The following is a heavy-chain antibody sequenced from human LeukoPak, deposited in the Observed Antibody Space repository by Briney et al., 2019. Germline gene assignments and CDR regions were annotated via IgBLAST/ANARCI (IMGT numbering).Heavy chain of an antibody. Sequence: ASVKVSCKASGYTFTGYYMHWVRQAPGQGLEWMGWINPNSGGTNYAQKFQGRVTMTGDTSISTAYMELSRLRSDDTAVYYCASSFGSGPDAFDIWGQGTMVTVSS. D-gene: IGHD3-10*01. V-gene: IGHV1-2*02. CDR1: GYTFTGYY. J-gene: IGHJ3*02. CDR2: INPNSGGT. CDR3: ASSFGSGPDAFDI.